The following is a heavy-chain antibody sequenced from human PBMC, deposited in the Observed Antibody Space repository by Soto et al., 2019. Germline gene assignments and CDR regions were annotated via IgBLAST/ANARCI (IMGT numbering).Heavy chain of an antibody. J-gene: IGHJ4*02. D-gene: IGHD5-12*01. CDR1: ADTFTSYY. CDR2: INPSGVKT. Sequence: VQLVQSGAEVKKPGASVKLSCKAPADTFTSYYIHWVRQAPGHGLEWMGIINPSGVKTTYAQKFQGRVTMTRDTATTTVYMELSGLRSEDTAVYYCARAGTGHNSGWTSELGYWGQGTLVTVSS. CDR3: ARAGTGHNSGWTSELGY. V-gene: IGHV1-46*01.